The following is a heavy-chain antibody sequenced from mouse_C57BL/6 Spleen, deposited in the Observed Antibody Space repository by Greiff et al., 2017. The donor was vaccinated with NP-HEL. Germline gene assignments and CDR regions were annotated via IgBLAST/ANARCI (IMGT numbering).Heavy chain of an antibody. CDR2: ISYDGSN. Sequence: EVQLQESGPGLVKPSQSLSLTCSVTGYSITSGYYWNWIRQFPGNKLEWMGYISYDGSNNYNPSLKNRISITRDTSKNQFFLKLNYVTTEDTATYYCARDWDEGYYFDYWGQGTTLTVSS. CDR3: ARDWDEGYYFDY. V-gene: IGHV3-6*01. CDR1: GYSITSGYY. D-gene: IGHD4-1*01. J-gene: IGHJ2*01.